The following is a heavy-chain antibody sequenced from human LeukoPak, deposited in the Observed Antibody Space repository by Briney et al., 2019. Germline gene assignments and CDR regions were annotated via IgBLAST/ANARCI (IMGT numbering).Heavy chain of an antibody. CDR3: ATGGGGRDYYDSSGYYLLISRYYFDY. D-gene: IGHD3-22*01. Sequence: TGGSLRLSCAASGFTFSIYAMSWVRQAPGKGLEWVSAISGSGGSTYYADSVKGRFTISRDNSKNTLYLQMNSLRAEDTAVYYCATGGGGRDYYDSSGYYLLISRYYFDYWGQGTLVTVSS. CDR2: ISGSGGST. CDR1: GFTFSIYA. J-gene: IGHJ4*02. V-gene: IGHV3-23*01.